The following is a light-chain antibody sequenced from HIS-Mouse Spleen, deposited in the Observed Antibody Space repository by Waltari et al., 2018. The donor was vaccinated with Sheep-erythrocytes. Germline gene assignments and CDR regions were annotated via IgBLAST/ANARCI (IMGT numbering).Light chain of an antibody. CDR2: DVS. CDR3: CSYAGSYNYV. J-gene: IGLJ1*01. Sequence: QSALTQPRSVSGSPVQSVTTSCTGTSSDVGGYNYVSWYQQHPGKAPKLMIYDVSKRPSGVPDRFSGSKSGNTASLTISGLQAEDEADYYCCSYAGSYNYVFGTGTKVTVL. V-gene: IGLV2-11*01. CDR1: SSDVGGYNY.